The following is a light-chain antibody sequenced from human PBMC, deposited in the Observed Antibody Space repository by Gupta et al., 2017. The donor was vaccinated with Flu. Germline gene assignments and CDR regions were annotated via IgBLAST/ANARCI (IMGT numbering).Light chain of an antibody. CDR1: SSDLGGFNY. Sequence: SALSQPASVSGSPGPSLTISCTVTSSDLGGFNYVSWYQPHPGKAPKLVIYEVTNRPSGISDRFSGSKYGSTASLTIAGLQAEEEAEYNWSSKTRGSSLGVFGGGTKVTV. CDR2: EVT. CDR3: SSKTRGSSLGV. J-gene: IGLJ1*01. V-gene: IGLV2-14*01.